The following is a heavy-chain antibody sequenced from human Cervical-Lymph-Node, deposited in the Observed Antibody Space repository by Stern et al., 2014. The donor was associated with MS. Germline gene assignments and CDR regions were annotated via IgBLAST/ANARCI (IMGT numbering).Heavy chain of an antibody. CDR3: ARDGKWLQVYGMDV. CDR2: ISGYNGKA. Sequence: VQLVESGPEVKKPGASVKVSCKASGYTFTTYAFSWVRQAPGQGLEWMGWISGYNGKANYAQRFQGRVTMTTGSSTSTAYMELRSLRSDDTAVYYCARDGKWLQVYGMDVWGQGTTVTVSS. J-gene: IGHJ6*02. CDR1: GYTFTTYA. V-gene: IGHV1-18*04. D-gene: IGHD5-12*01.